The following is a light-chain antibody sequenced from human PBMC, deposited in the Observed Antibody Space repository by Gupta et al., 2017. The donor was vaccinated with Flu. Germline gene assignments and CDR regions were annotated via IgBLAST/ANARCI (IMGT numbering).Light chain of an antibody. CDR2: AAS. J-gene: IGKJ2*02. Sequence: DIQMSQSPSSLSASVGDRVTITCRASQAISNFLAWYQQKPGKVPKLVIYAASTLQSGVSSRFSGSGSGTDFTLTISNLQPEDVATYYCQKYNNALRTFGPGTKLEIK. V-gene: IGKV1-27*01. CDR3: QKYNNALRT. CDR1: QAISNF.